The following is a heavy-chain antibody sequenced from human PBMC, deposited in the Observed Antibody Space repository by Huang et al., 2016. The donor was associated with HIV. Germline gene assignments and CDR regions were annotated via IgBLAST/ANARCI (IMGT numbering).Heavy chain of an antibody. CDR1: GHTFTNYG. Sequence: QVQLVQSAAEVKKPGASVKVSCKTSGHTFTNYGITWVRQAPGQGLEWMAWLTAYNGNTNYAQKLQGRVTGTTDTSTSTADMELRNLTSDDTAVYYCARAVYYDSGGYSPGQFDIWGLGTMVTVSS. CDR3: ARAVYYDSGGYSPGQFDI. D-gene: IGHD3-22*01. V-gene: IGHV1-18*01. CDR2: LTAYNGNT. J-gene: IGHJ3*02.